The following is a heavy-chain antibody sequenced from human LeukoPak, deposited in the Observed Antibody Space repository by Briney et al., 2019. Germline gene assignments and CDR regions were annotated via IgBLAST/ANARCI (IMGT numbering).Heavy chain of an antibody. CDR2: IWYDGSNK. CDR1: GFTFSNYA. D-gene: IGHD3-3*01. Sequence: GRSLRLSCAASGFTFSNYAMHWVRQAPGMGLEWVAVIWYDGSNKYYADSVKGRFTISRDNSKNTLYLQMNSLRVEDTAVYYCARDNDFWSLDYWGQGILVTVSS. J-gene: IGHJ4*02. CDR3: ARDNDFWSLDY. V-gene: IGHV3-33*01.